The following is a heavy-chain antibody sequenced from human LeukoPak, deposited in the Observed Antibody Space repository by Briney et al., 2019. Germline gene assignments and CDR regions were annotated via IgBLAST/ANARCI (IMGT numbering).Heavy chain of an antibody. CDR2: ISGSGGST. CDR3: AKLEMATIKGNDY. D-gene: IGHD5-24*01. Sequence: GGSLRLSCAASGFTFSSYAMSWVRQAPGKGLERVSAISGSGGSTYYADSVKGRFTISRDNSKNTLYLQMNSLRAGDTAVYYCAKLEMATIKGNDYWGQGTLVTVSS. V-gene: IGHV3-23*01. J-gene: IGHJ4*02. CDR1: GFTFSSYA.